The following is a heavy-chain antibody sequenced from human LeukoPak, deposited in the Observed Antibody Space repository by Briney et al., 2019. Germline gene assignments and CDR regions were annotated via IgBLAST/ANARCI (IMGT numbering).Heavy chain of an antibody. Sequence: GASVKVSCKASGGIFSNYAISWVRQAPGQGLEWMGGIIPIFGTANYAQKFQGRVTITADESTSTAYMELGSLRSEDTAVYYCASPLEAHCSSTSCYAGMRDYYYGMDVWGQGTTVTVSS. J-gene: IGHJ6*02. CDR2: IIPIFGTA. CDR1: GGIFSNYA. V-gene: IGHV1-69*13. CDR3: ASPLEAHCSSTSCYAGMRDYYYGMDV. D-gene: IGHD2-2*01.